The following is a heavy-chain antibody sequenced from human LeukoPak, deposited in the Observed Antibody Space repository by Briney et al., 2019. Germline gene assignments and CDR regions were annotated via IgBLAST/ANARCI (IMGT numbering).Heavy chain of an antibody. CDR3: ANVYYGSWTDP. J-gene: IGHJ5*02. Sequence: GGSLRLSWAASGFTFSSYGMHWVRQAPGKGLEWVAVISYDGSNKYYADSVKGRFTISRDNSKNTLYLQMNSLRAEDTAVYYCANVYYGSWTDPWGQGTLVTVSS. V-gene: IGHV3-30*18. CDR2: ISYDGSNK. D-gene: IGHD3-10*01. CDR1: GFTFSSYG.